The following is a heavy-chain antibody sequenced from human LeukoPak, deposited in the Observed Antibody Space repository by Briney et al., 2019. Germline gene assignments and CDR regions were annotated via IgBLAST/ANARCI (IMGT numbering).Heavy chain of an antibody. CDR2: ISYDGSNK. V-gene: IGHV3-30*18. Sequence: GGSLRLSCAASGFTFSSYGMHWVRQAPGKGLEWVAVISYDGSNKYYADSVKGRFTISRDNSKNTLYLQMNSLRAEDTAVYYCAKEFYYDSSGYYPTPDYWGQGTLVTVSS. D-gene: IGHD3-22*01. J-gene: IGHJ4*02. CDR1: GFTFSSYG. CDR3: AKEFYYDSSGYYPTPDY.